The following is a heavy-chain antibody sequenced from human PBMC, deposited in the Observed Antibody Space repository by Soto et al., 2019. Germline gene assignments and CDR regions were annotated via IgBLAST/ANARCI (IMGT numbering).Heavy chain of an antibody. D-gene: IGHD2-15*01. J-gene: IGHJ4*02. Sequence: PWGSLRLSCTASGFPFSDYEMNWVRQAPGKGLEWVSYITSGGRSIYYADSVKGRFIISRDNAENSLYLQMNSLRPEDTAVYYCVRRMASPDQWGQGTLVTVSS. CDR2: ITSGGRSI. CDR1: GFPFSDYE. V-gene: IGHV3-48*03. CDR3: VRRMASPDQ.